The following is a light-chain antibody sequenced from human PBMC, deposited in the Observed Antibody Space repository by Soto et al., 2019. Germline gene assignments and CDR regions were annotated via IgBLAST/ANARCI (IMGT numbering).Light chain of an antibody. V-gene: IGLV1-40*01. CDR1: SSNIGAGSD. Sequence: QAVVTQPPSVSGAPGQRVTISCTGSSSNIGAGSDVHWYQQLPGTAPKFLIYGNSNRPSGVPDRFSGSKSGTSASLAITGLQAEDESYYYCQAYDSSHSGSVFGGVTNLTVL. CDR3: QAYDSSHSGSV. J-gene: IGLJ2*01. CDR2: GNS.